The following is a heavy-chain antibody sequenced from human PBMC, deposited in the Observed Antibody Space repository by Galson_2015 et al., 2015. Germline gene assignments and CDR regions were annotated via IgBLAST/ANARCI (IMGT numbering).Heavy chain of an antibody. D-gene: IGHD3-22*01. CDR1: GYSFTSYW. Sequence: QSGAEVKKPGESLTISCKGSGYSFTSYWIAWVRQMPGKGLEWMGIIYPGDSDIRYSPSFQGQVTISADKSITTAYLQWSSLKASDTAMYYCARASRPLYYYDTSGYHFDYWGQGTLVTVSS. J-gene: IGHJ4*02. V-gene: IGHV5-51*01. CDR3: ARASRPLYYYDTSGYHFDY. CDR2: IYPGDSDI.